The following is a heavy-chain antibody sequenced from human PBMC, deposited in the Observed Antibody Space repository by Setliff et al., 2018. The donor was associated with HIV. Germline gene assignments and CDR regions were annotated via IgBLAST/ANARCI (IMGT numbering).Heavy chain of an antibody. CDR3: AGSRGYFVQAD. V-gene: IGHV3-48*03. Sequence: GGSLRLSCEASGFPLYTYDMNWVRQAPGKALEWISFISHGGATKYYADSVKGRFTISRDNAKDSLYLQMNSLRAEDTAIYYCAGSRGYFVQADWGQGTLVTVSS. CDR2: ISHGGATK. J-gene: IGHJ4*02. CDR1: GFPLYTYD. D-gene: IGHD3-22*01.